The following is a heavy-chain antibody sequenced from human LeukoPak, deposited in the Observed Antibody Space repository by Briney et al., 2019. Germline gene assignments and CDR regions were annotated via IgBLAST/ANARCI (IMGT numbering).Heavy chain of an antibody. V-gene: IGHV4-61*01. Sequence: SETLSLTCDVSGVSINTCCYYWTWIRQPPGKGLEWIGYKYYSGSTRYNSSLRSRLTISLDSSKNQFSLRLTSVTAADTAVYYRARGRSYGFDFDSWGPGTLVIVSS. CDR3: ARGRSYGFDFDS. D-gene: IGHD5-18*01. CDR2: KYYSGST. J-gene: IGHJ4*02. CDR1: GVSINTCCYY.